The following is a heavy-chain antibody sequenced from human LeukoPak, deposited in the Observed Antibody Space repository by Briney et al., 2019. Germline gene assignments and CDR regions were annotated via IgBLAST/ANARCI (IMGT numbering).Heavy chain of an antibody. CDR3: AGGSYPGAFDI. Sequence: SSETLSLTCTVSGGSISSYYWSWIRQPPGKGLEWIGYIYYSGSTNYNPSLKSRVTISVDTSKNQFSLKLSSVTAADTAVYYCAGGSYPGAFDIWGQGTMVTVSS. D-gene: IGHD1-26*01. V-gene: IGHV4-59*01. CDR1: GGSISSYY. J-gene: IGHJ3*02. CDR2: IYYSGST.